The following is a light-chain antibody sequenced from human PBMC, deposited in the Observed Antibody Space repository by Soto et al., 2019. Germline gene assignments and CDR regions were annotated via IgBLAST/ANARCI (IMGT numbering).Light chain of an antibody. CDR2: GNN. V-gene: IGLV1-40*01. CDR1: SSNIGAGYD. J-gene: IGLJ1*01. Sequence: QCVLTQPPSLSGAPGQRVTISCTGSSSNIGAGYDVHWYQQLPGTAPKLLIYGNNNRPSGVPDRFSGSKSDTSASLAITGLQAEDEADYYCQSYDSSLSAYVFGTGTKVTVL. CDR3: QSYDSSLSAYV.